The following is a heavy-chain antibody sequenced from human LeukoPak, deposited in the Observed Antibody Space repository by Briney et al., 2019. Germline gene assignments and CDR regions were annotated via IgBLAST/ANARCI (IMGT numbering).Heavy chain of an antibody. Sequence: GGSLRLSCAASGFTFSSYAMHWVRQAPGKGLEWVAVISYDGSNKYYADSVKGRFTISRDNSKNTLYLQMNSLRAEDTAVYYCARAKFARGWYFDYYGMDVWGQGTTVTVSS. D-gene: IGHD6-19*01. V-gene: IGHV3-30-3*01. CDR2: ISYDGSNK. J-gene: IGHJ6*02. CDR1: GFTFSSYA. CDR3: ARAKFARGWYFDYYGMDV.